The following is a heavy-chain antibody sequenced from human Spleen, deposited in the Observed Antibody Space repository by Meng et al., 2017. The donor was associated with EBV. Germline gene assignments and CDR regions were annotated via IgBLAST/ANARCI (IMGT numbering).Heavy chain of an antibody. Sequence: GRGLPAGAGIRQPASSAKVSCRTSVCPFGSAAVSCGRQAPEQGRGWMGGLIPMSDAPHYAQKFQGRVTITADESTSTHYMDLSGLRSDDTALYYCASESGRGFTPDYWGQGTLVTVSS. D-gene: IGHD3-10*01. CDR1: VCPFGSAA. V-gene: IGHV1-69*01. CDR2: LIPMSDAP. CDR3: ASESGRGFTPDY. J-gene: IGHJ4*02.